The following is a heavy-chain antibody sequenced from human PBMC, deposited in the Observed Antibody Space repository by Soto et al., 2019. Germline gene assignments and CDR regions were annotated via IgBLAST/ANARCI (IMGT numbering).Heavy chain of an antibody. V-gene: IGHV3-30*18. J-gene: IGHJ4*02. CDR1: GFTFSSYG. CDR2: ISYDGSNK. CDR3: AKDNSGGVNQPDY. D-gene: IGHD3-16*01. Sequence: QVQLVESGGGVVQPGRSLRLSCAASGFTFSSYGMHWVRQAPGKGLEWVAVISYDGSNKYYADSVKGRFTISRDNSKNTLYLQMNSLRAEDTAVYYCAKDNSGGVNQPDYWGQGTLVTVSS.